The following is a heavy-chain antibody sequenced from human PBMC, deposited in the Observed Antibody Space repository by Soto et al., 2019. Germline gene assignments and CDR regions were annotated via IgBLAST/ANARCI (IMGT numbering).Heavy chain of an antibody. D-gene: IGHD4-17*01. CDR1: GGTFSSYA. Sequence: GASVKVSCKASGGTFSSYAISWVRQAPGQGLEWMGGIIPIFGTANYAQKFRGRVTITADKSTSTAYMELSSLRSEDTAVYYCASTSRDGLPDYGDYVEYGMDVWGQGTTVTVSS. CDR3: ASTSRDGLPDYGDYVEYGMDV. CDR2: IIPIFGTA. J-gene: IGHJ6*02. V-gene: IGHV1-69*06.